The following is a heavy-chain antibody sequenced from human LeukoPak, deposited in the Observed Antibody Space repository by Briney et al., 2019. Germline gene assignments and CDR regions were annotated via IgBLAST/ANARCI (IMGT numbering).Heavy chain of an antibody. CDR1: GFTFDDYA. CDR2: ISGSGGST. J-gene: IGHJ6*04. V-gene: IGHV3-23*01. Sequence: GGSLRLSCAASGFTFDDYAMHWVRQAPGKGLEWVSAISGSGGSTFYADSVKGRFTISRDNSKNTLYLQMNSLRAEDTAVYYCAELGITMIGGVWGKGTTVTISS. CDR3: AELGITMIGGV. D-gene: IGHD3-10*02.